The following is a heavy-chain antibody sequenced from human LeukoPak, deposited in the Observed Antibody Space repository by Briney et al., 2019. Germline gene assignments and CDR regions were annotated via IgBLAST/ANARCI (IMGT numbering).Heavy chain of an antibody. V-gene: IGHV4-39*07. D-gene: IGHD4-23*01. CDR3: ARDGKATVVKDYYYYYYMDV. J-gene: IGHJ6*03. CDR1: GGSISSSSYY. Sequence: PSETLSLTCTVSGGSISSSSYYWGWIRQPPGKGLEWIGSIYYSGSTYYNPSLKSRVTISVDTSKNQFSLKLSSVTAADTAVYYCARDGKATVVKDYYYYYYMDVWGKGTTVTVSS. CDR2: IYYSGST.